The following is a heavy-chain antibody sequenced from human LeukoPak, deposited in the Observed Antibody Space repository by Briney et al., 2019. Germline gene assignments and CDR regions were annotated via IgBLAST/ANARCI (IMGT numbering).Heavy chain of an antibody. D-gene: IGHD2-15*01. CDR3: TRVESNTPTEY. V-gene: IGHV4-59*12. J-gene: IGHJ4*02. CDR1: GRPLRSYH. Sequence: SETLSLTCWVSGRPLRSYHWSRIRQPPGKGLEWIGYIYYSGCTNYNPSLKSRVTISVDKSKNQFSLDLTSRQCTPAGVYYITRVESNTPTEYWGQGTLVTVSS. CDR2: IYYSGCT.